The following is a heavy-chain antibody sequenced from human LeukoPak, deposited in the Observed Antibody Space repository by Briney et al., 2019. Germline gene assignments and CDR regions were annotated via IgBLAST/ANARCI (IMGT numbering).Heavy chain of an antibody. J-gene: IGHJ4*02. CDR3: AGDSVYSSSWYEVDY. Sequence: GASVKVSCKASGYTFTGYYMHWVRQAPGQGLEWMGWINPNSGGTNYAQKFQGWVTMTRDTSISTAYMELSRLRSDDTAVYYCAGDSVYSSSWYEVDYWGQGTLVTVSS. D-gene: IGHD6-13*01. CDR1: GYTFTGYY. V-gene: IGHV1-2*04. CDR2: INPNSGGT.